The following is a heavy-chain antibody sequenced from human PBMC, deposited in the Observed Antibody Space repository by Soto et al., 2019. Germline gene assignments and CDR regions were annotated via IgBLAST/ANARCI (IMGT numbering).Heavy chain of an antibody. Sequence: QVQLVQSGAEVKKPGPSVKVSCKASGGTFSSYAISWVRQAPGQGLEWMGGIIHIFGTGNYAQKFQGRVTVTADESTSTAYMELSSLRCEDTAVYYCARARTSSCPVGCWFDPWGQGTLVTVSS. CDR2: IIHIFGTG. J-gene: IGHJ5*02. D-gene: IGHD2-15*01. CDR1: GGTFSSYA. CDR3: ARARTSSCPVGCWFDP. V-gene: IGHV1-69*12.